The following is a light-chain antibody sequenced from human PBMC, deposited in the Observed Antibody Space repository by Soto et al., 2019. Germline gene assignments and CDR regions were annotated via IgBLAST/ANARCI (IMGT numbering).Light chain of an antibody. J-gene: IGKJ2*01. CDR3: MQGTQFPYT. CDR2: KTS. Sequence: DIVMTQTPLSSPVTLGQPASISCRSSQSLVHSDGSTYLSWLQQRPGQPPRLLIYKTSNRFSGVPDRFSGSGAGTDFTLKISRVEAEDVGIYYCMQGTQFPYTFGQGTKLEI. V-gene: IGKV2-24*01. CDR1: QSLVHSDGSTY.